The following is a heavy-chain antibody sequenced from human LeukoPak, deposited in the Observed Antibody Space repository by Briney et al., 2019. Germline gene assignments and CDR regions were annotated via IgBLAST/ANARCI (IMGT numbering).Heavy chain of an antibody. CDR2: ISSSGSTI. D-gene: IGHD5-12*01. CDR3: AGEVYSGYALGY. V-gene: IGHV3-11*01. Sequence: PGGSLTLSCAASGFTFSDYYMSWIRQAPGKGREWVSYISSSGSTIYYADSVKGRFTISRDNAKNSLYLQMNSLRAEDTAVYYCAGEVYSGYALGYWGQGTLVTVSS. J-gene: IGHJ4*02. CDR1: GFTFSDYY.